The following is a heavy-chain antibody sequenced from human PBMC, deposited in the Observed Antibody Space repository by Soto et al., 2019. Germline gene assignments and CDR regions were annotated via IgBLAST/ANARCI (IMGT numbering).Heavy chain of an antibody. V-gene: IGHV3-33*01. Sequence: QVQLVESGGGVVQPGRSLRLSCAASGFTFSSYGMHWVRQAPGKGLEWVAVIWYDGSNKYYADSVEGRFTISRDNSKNTLYLQMNSLRAEDTAVYYCARDIYGSGSYYNLIYYYYGMDVWGQGTTVTVSS. D-gene: IGHD3-10*01. CDR3: ARDIYGSGSYYNLIYYYYGMDV. CDR2: IWYDGSNK. J-gene: IGHJ6*02. CDR1: GFTFSSYG.